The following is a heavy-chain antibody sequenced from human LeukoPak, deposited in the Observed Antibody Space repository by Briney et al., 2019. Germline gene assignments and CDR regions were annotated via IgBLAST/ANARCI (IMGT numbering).Heavy chain of an antibody. V-gene: IGHV3-23*01. Sequence: GGSLRLACAASGFTFSSYAMSGVRQAPGKGLEWVSAISGSGGSTYYADSVKGRFTISRDNSKNTLYLQMNSLRAEDTAVYYCSRVARIPTVDYWGQGTLVTVSS. CDR2: ISGSGGST. CDR3: SRVARIPTVDY. CDR1: GFTFSSYA. J-gene: IGHJ4*02. D-gene: IGHD2-2*02.